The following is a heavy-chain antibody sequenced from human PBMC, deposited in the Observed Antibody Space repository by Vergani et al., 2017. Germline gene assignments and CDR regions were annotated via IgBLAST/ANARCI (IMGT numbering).Heavy chain of an antibody. V-gene: IGHV4-59*01. CDR3: ARDHYYGSGSYYSGNWFDP. J-gene: IGHJ5*02. Sequence: QVQLQESGPGLVQPSETLSLPCTVSGGSISSYYWSWIRQPPGKGLEWIGYIYYSGSTNYNPSLKSRVTISVDTSKNQFSLKLSSVTAADTAVYYCARDHYYGSGSYYSGNWFDPWGQGTLVTVSS. CDR2: IYYSGST. CDR1: GGSISSYY. D-gene: IGHD3-10*01.